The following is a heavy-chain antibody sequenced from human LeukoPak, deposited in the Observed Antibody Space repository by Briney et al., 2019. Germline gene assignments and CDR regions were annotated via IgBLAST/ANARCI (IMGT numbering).Heavy chain of an antibody. CDR2: ISGSGGST. CDR1: GFTFNNHA. Sequence: PGGSLRLSCVASGFTFNNHAMSWVRQAPGKGLEWVSAISGSGGSTYYADSVKGRFTISRDNSKNTLYLQMNSLGAEDTAVYYCAKGRGVIHSILYYWGQGTLVTVSS. J-gene: IGHJ4*02. D-gene: IGHD3-10*01. V-gene: IGHV3-23*01. CDR3: AKGRGVIHSILYY.